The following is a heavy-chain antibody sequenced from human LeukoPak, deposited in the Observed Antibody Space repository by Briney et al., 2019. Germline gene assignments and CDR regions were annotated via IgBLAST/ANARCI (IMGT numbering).Heavy chain of an antibody. V-gene: IGHV1-69*05. CDR1: GGTFSSYA. CDR2: IIPIFGTA. Sequence: SVKVSCKASGGTFSSYAISWVRQAPGQGLEWRGRIIPIFGTANYAQKFQGRVTITTDESTSTAYMELSSLRSEDTAVYYCARDNFGGSWPQASWFDPWGQGTLVTVSS. D-gene: IGHD6-13*01. J-gene: IGHJ5*02. CDR3: ARDNFGGSWPQASWFDP.